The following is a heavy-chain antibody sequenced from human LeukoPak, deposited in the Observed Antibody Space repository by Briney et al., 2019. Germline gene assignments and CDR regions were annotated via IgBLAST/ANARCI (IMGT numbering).Heavy chain of an antibody. CDR2: IYYSGST. J-gene: IGHJ6*02. CDR3: ARLGGAYFKGGMDV. V-gene: IGHV4-39*07. Sequence: PSETLSLTCTVSGGSISSSNYYWGWIRQPPGKGLEWIGSIYYSGSTYYNPSLKSRVTISVDTSKNQFSLKLSSVTAADTAVYYCARLGGAYFKGGMDVWGQGTTVTVSS. D-gene: IGHD2-21*01. CDR1: GGSISSSNYY.